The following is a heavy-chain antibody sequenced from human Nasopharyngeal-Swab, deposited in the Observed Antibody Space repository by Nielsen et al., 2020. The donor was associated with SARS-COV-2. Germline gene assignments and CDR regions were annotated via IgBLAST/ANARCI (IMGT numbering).Heavy chain of an antibody. J-gene: IGHJ3*02. V-gene: IGHV5-51*01. CDR2: IYPGDSDT. CDR1: GYNFATYW. CDR3: ARLPMRAASGRGAFDI. Sequence: GGSLRLSCKASGYNFATYWIGWVRQMPGEGLRWMGLIYPGDSDTRYSPSLQGQVTISADRSITTAYLQWSGLKASDTAMYYCARLPMRAASGRGAFDIWGQGTMVTVSS. D-gene: IGHD6-13*01.